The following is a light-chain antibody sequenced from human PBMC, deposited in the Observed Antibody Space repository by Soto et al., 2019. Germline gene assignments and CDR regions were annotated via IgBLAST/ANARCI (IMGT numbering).Light chain of an antibody. V-gene: IGKV1-27*01. Sequence: DIQMTQAPSSLSASVGDRVTITCRASQGISNYLAWYQQKPGKVPKLLIYAASTLQSGVPSRFSGSGSGTDFTLTISSLQPEYVAPYYFLKSNSAAPVTFGGGTKVEIK. J-gene: IGKJ4*01. CDR2: AAS. CDR3: LKSNSAAPVT. CDR1: QGISNY.